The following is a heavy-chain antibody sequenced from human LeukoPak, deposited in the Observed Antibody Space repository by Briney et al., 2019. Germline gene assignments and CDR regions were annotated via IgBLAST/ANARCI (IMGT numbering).Heavy chain of an antibody. Sequence: PGGSLRLSCAASGFTFSSYAMSWVRQAPGKGLEWVSAISGSGGSTYYADSVKGRFTISRDNSKNTLYLQMNSLRAEDTAVYYCAKYGWDTVIVVPDFDYWGQGTLVTVSS. D-gene: IGHD3-22*01. V-gene: IGHV3-23*01. J-gene: IGHJ4*02. CDR2: ISGSGGST. CDR3: AKYGWDTVIVVPDFDY. CDR1: GFTFSSYA.